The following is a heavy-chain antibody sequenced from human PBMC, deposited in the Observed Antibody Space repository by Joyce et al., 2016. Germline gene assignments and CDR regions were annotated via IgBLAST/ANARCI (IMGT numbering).Heavy chain of an antibody. CDR1: GFTVSSNY. CDR3: AREDSSGWDNWYFDL. D-gene: IGHD6-19*01. CDR2: IHFRGDT. Sequence: ELQVVESGGRLIQPGGSLRLSCAASGFTVSSNYMSWVRRAPGKGLEWVAGIHFRGDTYYADSVSGRFAISRDNSKNMVYLQMNSLRPDDTAVYYCAREDSSGWDNWYFDLWGRGTLVTVSS. V-gene: IGHV3-53*01. J-gene: IGHJ2*01.